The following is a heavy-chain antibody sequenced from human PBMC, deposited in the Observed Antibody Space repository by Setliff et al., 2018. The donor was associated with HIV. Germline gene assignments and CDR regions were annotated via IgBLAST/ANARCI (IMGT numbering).Heavy chain of an antibody. V-gene: IGHV3-49*03. D-gene: IGHD2-2*01. CDR3: ASHFGYCSSTSCEGY. J-gene: IGHJ4*02. Sequence: GESLKISCITSGFTFGDYVMSWFRQAPGKGLEWVGFIRSKAHGGTTEYAASVEVRFIISRDDYKSIAYLQMNSLKTEDTAVYYCASHFGYCSSTSCEGYWGQGALVTVSS. CDR1: GFTFGDYV. CDR2: IRSKAHGGTT.